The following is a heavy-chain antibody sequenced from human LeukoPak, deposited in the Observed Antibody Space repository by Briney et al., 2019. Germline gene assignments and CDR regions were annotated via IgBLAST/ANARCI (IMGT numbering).Heavy chain of an antibody. CDR2: IKKTGSET. V-gene: IGHV3-7*01. Sequence: GGSLRLSCAASKFIFSNYWMSWVRQAPGKGLEWVAYIKKTGSETYYVDSVKGRFTITRDNARNSLFLQMSSLRAEDTAVYYCAADRGWRTSGYYLYYFEYWGQGALVTYSS. CDR1: KFIFSNYW. J-gene: IGHJ4*02. D-gene: IGHD3-3*01. CDR3: AADRGWRTSGYYLYYFEY.